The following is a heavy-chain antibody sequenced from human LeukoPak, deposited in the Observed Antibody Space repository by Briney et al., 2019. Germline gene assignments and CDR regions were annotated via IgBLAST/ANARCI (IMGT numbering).Heavy chain of an antibody. V-gene: IGHV1-69*05. Sequence: SVKVSCKASGGTFSSYANSWVRQAPGQGLEWMGRIIPIFGTANYAQKFQGRVTITTDESTSTAYMELSSLRSEDTAVYYCGTLLSNGPFDYWGQGSLVTVSS. J-gene: IGHJ4*02. CDR2: IIPIFGTA. CDR1: GGTFSSYA. CDR3: GTLLSNGPFDY.